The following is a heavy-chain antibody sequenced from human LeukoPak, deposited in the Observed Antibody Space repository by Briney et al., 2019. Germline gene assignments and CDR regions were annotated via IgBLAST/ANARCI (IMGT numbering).Heavy chain of an antibody. CDR2: ISWNSGSI. CDR1: GFTFDDYA. J-gene: IGHJ4*02. CDR3: AKSSSSQKYYFDY. V-gene: IGHV3-9*01. D-gene: IGHD6-13*01. Sequence: SLRLSCAASGFTFDDYAMHWVRQAPGKGLEWVSGISWNSGSIGYADSVKGRFTISRDNAKNSLYLHMNSLRAEDTALYYCAKSSSSQKYYFDYWGQGTLVTVSS.